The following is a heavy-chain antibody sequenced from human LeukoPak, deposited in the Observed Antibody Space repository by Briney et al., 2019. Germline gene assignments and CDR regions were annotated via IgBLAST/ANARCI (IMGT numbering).Heavy chain of an antibody. J-gene: IGHJ6*03. CDR1: GGSISSYY. CDR2: IYYSGST. V-gene: IGHV4-59*01. CDR3: ARDRGYCGGDCLPGYMDV. Sequence: SETLSLTCTVSGGSISSYYWSWIRQPPGKGLEWIGYIYYSGSTNYNPSLKSRVTISVDTSKNQFSLKLSSVTAADTAVYYCARDRGYCGGDCLPGYMDVWGKGTTVTVSS. D-gene: IGHD2-21*01.